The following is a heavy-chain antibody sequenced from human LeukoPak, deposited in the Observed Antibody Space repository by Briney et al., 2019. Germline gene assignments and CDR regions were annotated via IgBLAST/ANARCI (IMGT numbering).Heavy chain of an antibody. CDR2: ISGSGGST. Sequence: GGSLRLSCAASGFTFSSYAMSWVRQAPGKGLERVSTISGSGGSTYYADSVKGRFTISRDNSKNTLYLQMNSLRAEDTAVYYCAKAEYCSSISCYSSRVDYWGQGTLVTVSS. J-gene: IGHJ4*02. V-gene: IGHV3-23*01. D-gene: IGHD2-2*01. CDR3: AKAEYCSSISCYSSRVDY. CDR1: GFTFSSYA.